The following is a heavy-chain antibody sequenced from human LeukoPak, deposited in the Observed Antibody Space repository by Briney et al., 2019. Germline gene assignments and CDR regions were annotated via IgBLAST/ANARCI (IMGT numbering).Heavy chain of an antibody. CDR1: GGSISSGDYY. V-gene: IGHV4-30-4*08. Sequence: PSQTLSLTCTVSGGSISSGDYYWSWIRRPPGKGLEWIGYIYYSGSTYYNPSLKSRVTISVDTSKNQFSLKLSSVTAADTAVYYCARLGGNNAFDIWGQGTMVTVSS. J-gene: IGHJ3*02. CDR2: IYYSGST. CDR3: ARLGGNNAFDI. D-gene: IGHD4-23*01.